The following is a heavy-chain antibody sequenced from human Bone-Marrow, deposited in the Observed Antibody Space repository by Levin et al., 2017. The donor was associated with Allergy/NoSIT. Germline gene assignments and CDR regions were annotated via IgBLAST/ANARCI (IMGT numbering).Heavy chain of an antibody. V-gene: IGHV5-10-1*01. J-gene: IGHJ6*04. Sequence: GESLKISCKDSGSSFTSYLISWVRQMPGKGLEWMGRIDPSDSYTNYSPSFQGHVTISADKSISTAYLQWSSLKASDTAMYYCATTHRSSWYLPLVWGKGTTVSVSS. CDR2: IDPSDSYT. CDR1: GSSFTSYL. D-gene: IGHD6-13*01. CDR3: ATTHRSSWYLPLV.